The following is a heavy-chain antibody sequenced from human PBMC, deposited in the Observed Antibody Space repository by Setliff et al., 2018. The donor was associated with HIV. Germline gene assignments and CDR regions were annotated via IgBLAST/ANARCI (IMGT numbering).Heavy chain of an antibody. Sequence: SETLSLTCSVSGGSISSHHWSWIRQPPGKGLEWIGSIYNSGSTNYNPSLTSRVTISVDTSKNQFSLKLSSVTAADTAVYYCARDWVRGLHENYYYGMDVW. V-gene: IGHV4-59*11. CDR1: GGSISSHH. D-gene: IGHD4-4*01. CDR3: ARDWVRGLHENYYYGMDV. J-gene: IGHJ6*01. CDR2: IYNSGST.